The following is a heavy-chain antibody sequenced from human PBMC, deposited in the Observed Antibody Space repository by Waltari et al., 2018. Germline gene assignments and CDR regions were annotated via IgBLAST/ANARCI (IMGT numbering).Heavy chain of an antibody. Sequence: QVQLQESGPGLVKPSQTLSLTCTVSGGSIRSGGSYWRWIRQHPGKGLEWIGYIYYSGSTYYNPSLKSRVTISVDTSKNQFSLKLSSVTVADTAVYYCARDHLGSGWSSWGQGTLVTVSS. J-gene: IGHJ4*02. V-gene: IGHV4-31*03. CDR3: ARDHLGSGWSS. CDR1: GGSIRSGGSY. CDR2: IYYSGST. D-gene: IGHD6-19*01.